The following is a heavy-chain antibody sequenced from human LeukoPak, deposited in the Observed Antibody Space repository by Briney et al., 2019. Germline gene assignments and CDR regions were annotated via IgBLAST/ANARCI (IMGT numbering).Heavy chain of an antibody. J-gene: IGHJ3*02. CDR1: GGSISSYY. V-gene: IGHV4-4*07. Sequence: SEALSLTCTVSGGSISSYYWSWIRQPAGKGLEWIGRIYTSGSTNYNPSLKSRVTMSVDTSKNQFSLKLSSVTAADTAVYYCARDPEEKAAFDIWGQGTMVTVSS. CDR2: IYTSGST. D-gene: IGHD5-24*01. CDR3: ARDPEEKAAFDI.